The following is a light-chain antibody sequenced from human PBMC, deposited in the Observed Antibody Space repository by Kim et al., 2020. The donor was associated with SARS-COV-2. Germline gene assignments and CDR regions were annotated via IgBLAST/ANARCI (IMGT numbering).Light chain of an antibody. J-gene: IGKJ2*01. CDR1: ANSGTW. Sequence: SASVDDRVTISCRASANSGTWFALSQQKPGRAPSLLIYLASTLESGVPSRFSVTGSGTEFSLSITSLQPDDFATYYCQHYSRFPYTFGQGTKL. V-gene: IGKV1-5*03. CDR3: QHYSRFPYT. CDR2: LAS.